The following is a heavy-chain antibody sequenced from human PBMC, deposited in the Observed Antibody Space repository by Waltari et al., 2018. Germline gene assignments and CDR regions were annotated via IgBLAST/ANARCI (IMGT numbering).Heavy chain of an antibody. CDR3: AKGGIEARLTDY. D-gene: IGHD5-12*01. V-gene: IGHV3-23*04. CDR1: GFTFSTHN. J-gene: IGHJ4*02. CDR2: NSVSTGAS. Sequence: EVHLVESGGGLVQPGGSLRLSCAASGFTFSTHNMGWLRPAPGKGVGRVSINSVSTGASHYADSVKGRFTISRDNPKNTLYLQMNSLRAEDTAVYYCAKGGIEARLTDYWGQGTLVTVSS.